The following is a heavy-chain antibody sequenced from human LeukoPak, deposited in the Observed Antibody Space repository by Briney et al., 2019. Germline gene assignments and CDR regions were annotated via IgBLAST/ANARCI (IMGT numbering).Heavy chain of an antibody. V-gene: IGHV6-1*01. CDR2: TYYRSKWYN. Sequence: SQTFSLTCAISGDSVSSNSSSWNWIRQSPSRGLEWLGRTYYRSKWYNDYAVSVKSRITINPDTSKNQFSLQLTSVTPEDTAVYYCARDLVYRGLGWYFDLWGRGTLVTVSS. CDR1: GDSVSSNSSS. D-gene: IGHD5-12*01. CDR3: ARDLVYRGLGWYFDL. J-gene: IGHJ2*01.